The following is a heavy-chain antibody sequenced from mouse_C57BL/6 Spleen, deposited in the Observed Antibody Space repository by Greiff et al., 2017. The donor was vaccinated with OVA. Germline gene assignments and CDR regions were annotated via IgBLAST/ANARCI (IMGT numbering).Heavy chain of an antibody. Sequence: VQLQQPGAELVKPGASVKMSCKASGYTFTSYWITWVKQRPGQGLEWIGDIYPGSGSTNYNEKFKSKTTLAVDTSSSTAYMQLSSLTSEDSAVYYSARYITTVVATGDYWGQGTSVTVSS. CDR2: IYPGSGST. CDR1: GYTFTSYW. CDR3: ARYITTVVATGDY. D-gene: IGHD1-1*01. V-gene: IGHV1-55*01. J-gene: IGHJ4*01.